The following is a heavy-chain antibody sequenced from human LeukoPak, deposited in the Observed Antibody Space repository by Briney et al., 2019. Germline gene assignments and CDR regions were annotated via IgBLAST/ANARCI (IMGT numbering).Heavy chain of an antibody. CDR2: ISAYNGNT. CDR1: GYTFTSYG. Sequence: AAVKVSCMASGYTFTSYGISWVRQGPGQGLEWMGWISAYNGNTNDAQEHQGRATMTADTSTSTAYMMMRRMSYDAAAVYYSARDGSGATGYSSSWYSWYFDYWGQETLVTVSS. CDR3: ARDGSGATGYSSSWYSWYFDY. J-gene: IGHJ4*02. D-gene: IGHD6-13*01. V-gene: IGHV1-18*01.